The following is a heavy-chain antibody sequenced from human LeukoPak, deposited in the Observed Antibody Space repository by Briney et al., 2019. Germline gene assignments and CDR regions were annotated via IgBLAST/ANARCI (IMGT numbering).Heavy chain of an antibody. J-gene: IGHJ4*02. CDR2: INHSGST. V-gene: IGHV4-34*01. D-gene: IGHD3-16*02. CDR3: ASGVITFGGVIVY. Sequence: PSETLSLTCAVYGGSFSGYYWSWIRQPPGKGLEWIGEINHSGSTNYNPSLKSRVTISVDTSKNQFSLKLSSVTAADTAVYYCASGVITFGGVIVYWGQGTLGTVSS. CDR1: GGSFSGYY.